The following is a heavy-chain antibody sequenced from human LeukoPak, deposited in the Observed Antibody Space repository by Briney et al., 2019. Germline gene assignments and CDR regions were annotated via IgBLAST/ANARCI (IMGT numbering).Heavy chain of an antibody. D-gene: IGHD2/OR15-2a*01. V-gene: IGHV5-51*01. Sequence: GESLQISCQGSGSSFTNYWLGWVRQLPGKGREWMGIFYPGDSTTRYTPSFQGQVTFSADKSVNTAYLQWSSLRASDTAIYYCARLSITTSLRLYYFDYWGQGTLVTVPS. CDR3: ARLSITTSLRLYYFDY. CDR2: FYPGDSTT. CDR1: GSSFTNYW. J-gene: IGHJ4*02.